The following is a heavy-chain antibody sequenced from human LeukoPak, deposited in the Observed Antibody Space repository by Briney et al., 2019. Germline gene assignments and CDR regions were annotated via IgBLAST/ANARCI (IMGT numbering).Heavy chain of an antibody. CDR2: IYYSGST. CDR1: GGSISSYY. D-gene: IGHD3-22*01. J-gene: IGHJ4*02. CDR3: ARAVDYDSSGYYLYYFDY. Sequence: SETLSLTCTVPGGSISSYYWSWIRQPPGKGLEWIGYIYYSGSTNYNPSLKSRVTISVDTSKNQFSLKLSSVTAADTAVYYCARAVDYDSSGYYLYYFDYWGQGTLVTVSS. V-gene: IGHV4-59*01.